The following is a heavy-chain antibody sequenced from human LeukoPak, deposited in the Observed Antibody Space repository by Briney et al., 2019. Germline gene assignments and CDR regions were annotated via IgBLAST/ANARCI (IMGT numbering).Heavy chain of an antibody. Sequence: PSETLSLTCTASGGSISSGSYYWSWIRQPAGKGLEWIGRIYTSGGTNYNPSLKSRVTISVDTSKNQFSLKLSSVTAADTAVYYCARGHPNYYVSFDIWGQGTMVTVSS. D-gene: IGHD3-22*01. CDR3: ARGHPNYYVSFDI. J-gene: IGHJ3*02. V-gene: IGHV4-61*02. CDR2: IYTSGGT. CDR1: GGSISSGSYY.